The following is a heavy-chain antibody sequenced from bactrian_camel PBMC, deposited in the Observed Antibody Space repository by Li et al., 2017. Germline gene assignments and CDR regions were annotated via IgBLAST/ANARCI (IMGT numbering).Heavy chain of an antibody. CDR2: VYSDGSRT. D-gene: IGHD1*01. CDR3: AARADSSCSGGYCS. J-gene: IGHJ4*01. V-gene: IGHV3S7*01. Sequence: HVQLVESGGGLVQPGGSLRLSCAASEFDFNLYAMTWLRQAPGKDLEWVSTVYSDGSRTFYADSVKGRFTISKDNAKKSLYLQMNNLKPEDTAMYYCAARADSSCSGGYCSWGQGTQVTVS. CDR1: EFDFNLYA.